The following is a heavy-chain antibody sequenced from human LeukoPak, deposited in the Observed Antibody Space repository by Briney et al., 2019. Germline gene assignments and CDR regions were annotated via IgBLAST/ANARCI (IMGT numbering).Heavy chain of an antibody. D-gene: IGHD2-21*02. V-gene: IGHV3-15*01. Sequence: PGGSLRLSCAASGFTFNNAWMTWVRQAPGKGLEWVGRIKSKTDGGTTDYAAPVKGRFTISRDDPKNTLYLEVNSLKTGDTAVYYCSHLAYCGNDCSWGQGTLVTVSS. J-gene: IGHJ5*02. CDR3: SHLAYCGNDCS. CDR2: IKSKTDGGTT. CDR1: GFTFNNAW.